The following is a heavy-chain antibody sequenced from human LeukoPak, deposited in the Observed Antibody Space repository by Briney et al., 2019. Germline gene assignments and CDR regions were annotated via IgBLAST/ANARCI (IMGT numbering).Heavy chain of an antibody. CDR2: IYTSGGS. CDR1: GGSISSHY. J-gene: IGHJ6*03. V-gene: IGHV4-4*07. CDR3: ARYDFWSASYYMDV. D-gene: IGHD3-3*01. Sequence: SETLSLTCTVSGGSISSHYWSRILQSAGKGLEWIGRIYTSGGSDYSPSLKSRVTMSLDTSKNRFSLNLRSVTAADTAVYYCARYDFWSASYYMDVWGKGTTVTVSS.